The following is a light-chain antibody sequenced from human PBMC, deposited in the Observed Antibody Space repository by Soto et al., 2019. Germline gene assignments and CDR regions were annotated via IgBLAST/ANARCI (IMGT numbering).Light chain of an antibody. CDR3: MQALQTPYT. J-gene: IGKJ2*01. CDR1: QSLLHINGYNY. CDR2: LGS. Sequence: VMTQSPLSLPVTPGEPASISCRSSQSLLHINGYNYLDWYLQKPGHSPQLLIYLGSNRASGVPDRFSGSGSGTDFTLKISRVEAEDVGVYYCMQALQTPYTFGQGTKLEIK. V-gene: IGKV2-28*01.